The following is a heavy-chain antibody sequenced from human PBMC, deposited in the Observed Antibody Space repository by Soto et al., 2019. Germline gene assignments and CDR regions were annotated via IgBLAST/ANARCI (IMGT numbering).Heavy chain of an antibody. Sequence: SETLSLTCTVSGGFISSYYWSWIRQPPGKGLEWIGYIYYSGSTNYNPSLKSRVTISVDTSKNQFSLKLSSVTAADTAVYYCARGVLTYSSSWGRYGDWFDPWGQGTLVTVSS. CDR2: IYYSGST. D-gene: IGHD6-13*01. CDR3: ARGVLTYSSSWGRYGDWFDP. J-gene: IGHJ5*02. CDR1: GGFISSYY. V-gene: IGHV4-59*01.